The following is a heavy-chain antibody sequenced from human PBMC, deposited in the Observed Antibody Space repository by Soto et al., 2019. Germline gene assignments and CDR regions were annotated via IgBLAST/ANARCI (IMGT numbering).Heavy chain of an antibody. D-gene: IGHD2-15*01. V-gene: IGHV3-7*01. Sequence: EVQLVESGGGLAQPGGSLRLSCAASGFTFSSYYMNWVRQAPGKGPEWVANIKHDGSETNYVDSVKGRFTISGDDAKSSLHLQMNSLRAEDTAVYYCARDRGYCRGGTCYTVLDYWGQGTLVTVSS. J-gene: IGHJ4*02. CDR2: IKHDGSET. CDR1: GFTFSSYY. CDR3: ARDRGYCRGGTCYTVLDY.